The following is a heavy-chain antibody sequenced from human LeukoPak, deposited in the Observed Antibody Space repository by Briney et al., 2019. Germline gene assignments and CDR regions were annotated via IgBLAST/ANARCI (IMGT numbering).Heavy chain of an antibody. V-gene: IGHV4-30-4*08. CDR2: IYYSGST. D-gene: IGHD3-16*01. CDR3: ARAYDYVWGSYYFDY. J-gene: IGHJ4*02. CDR1: GGSISSGDYY. Sequence: SETLSLTCTVSGGSISSGDYYWSWIRQPPGKGLEWIGYIYYSGSTYYNPSLKRRVTISVDTSKNQFSLKLSSVTAADTAVYYCARAYDYVWGSYYFDYWGQGTLVTVSS.